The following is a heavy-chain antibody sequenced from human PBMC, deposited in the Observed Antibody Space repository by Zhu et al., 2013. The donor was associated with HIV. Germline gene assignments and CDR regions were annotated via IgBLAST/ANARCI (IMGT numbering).Heavy chain of an antibody. CDR3: ARGRYYYDHDGYYHEYFEV. CDR2: ISGYNGNT. V-gene: IGHV1-18*01. J-gene: IGHJ1*01. D-gene: IGHD3-22*01. Sequence: QVQLVQSGAEVKKPGASVKVSCTASGYTFTSYGITWVRQAPGQGLEWMGWISGYNGNTNYAQKLQGRVTMTVDISSSTAYLELRSLRSDDTAIYYCARGRYYYDHDGYYHEYFEVWGQGTLITVSS. CDR1: GYTFTSYG.